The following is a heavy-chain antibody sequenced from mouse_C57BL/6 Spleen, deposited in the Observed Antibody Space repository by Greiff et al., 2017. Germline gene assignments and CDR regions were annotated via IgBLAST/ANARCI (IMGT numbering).Heavy chain of an antibody. D-gene: IGHD2-5*01. CDR1: GYTFTSYG. CDR3: ARDYYSNYSYWYFDV. J-gene: IGHJ1*03. CDR2: IYPRSGNT. Sequence: QVQLQQSGAELARPGASVKLSCKASGYTFTSYGISWVKQRTGQGLEWIGEIYPRSGNTYYNEKFKGKATLTADKSSSTAYMELRSLTSEDSAVYFCARDYYSNYSYWYFDVWGTGTTVTVSS. V-gene: IGHV1-81*01.